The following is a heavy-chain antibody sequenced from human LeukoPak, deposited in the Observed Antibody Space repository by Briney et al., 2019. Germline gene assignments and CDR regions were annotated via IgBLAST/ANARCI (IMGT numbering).Heavy chain of an antibody. V-gene: IGHV4-38-2*02. CDR3: AQTPIGSGAWFFQH. J-gene: IGHJ1*01. Sequence: SETLSLTCTVSGYSISSGYYWGWIRQPPGKGLEWIGSIYHSGSTYYNPSLKSRVTISVDTSKNQFSLKLSSVTAADTALYYCAQTPIGSGAWFFQHWGQGTLVTVSS. CDR2: IYHSGST. D-gene: IGHD3-10*01. CDR1: GYSISSGYY.